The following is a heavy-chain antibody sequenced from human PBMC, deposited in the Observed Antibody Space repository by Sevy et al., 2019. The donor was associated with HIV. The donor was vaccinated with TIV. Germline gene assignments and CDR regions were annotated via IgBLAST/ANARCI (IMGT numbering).Heavy chain of an antibody. CDR2: IKSETEGGTT. J-gene: IGHJ4*02. D-gene: IGHD2-21*01. Sequence: GGSLRLSCAASGFTFSNVWMSWVRQAPGKGLEWVGHIKSETEGGTTDYGAPMKGRFSISRDDSKATLSLQMNSLKTEDTAVYYCATGGSILQNGGQGVLVTVS. CDR3: ATGGSILQN. CDR1: GFTFSNVW. V-gene: IGHV3-15*01.